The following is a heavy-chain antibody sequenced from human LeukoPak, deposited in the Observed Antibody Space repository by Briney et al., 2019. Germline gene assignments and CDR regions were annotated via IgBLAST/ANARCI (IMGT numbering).Heavy chain of an antibody. CDR2: ISYDGSNK. J-gene: IGHJ4*02. CDR3: ARDYDFWSGPDY. Sequence: GGSLRLSCAASGFTFSGYAMHWVRQAPGKGLEWVAVISYDGSNKYYADSVKGRFTISRDNSKNTLYLQMNSLRAEDTAVYYCARDYDFWSGPDYWGQGTLVTVSS. D-gene: IGHD3-3*01. CDR1: GFTFSGYA. V-gene: IGHV3-30-3*01.